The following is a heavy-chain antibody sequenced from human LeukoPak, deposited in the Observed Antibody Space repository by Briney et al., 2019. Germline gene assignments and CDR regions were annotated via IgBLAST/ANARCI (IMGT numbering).Heavy chain of an antibody. Sequence: PSVKVSCKASGYTFGAHYIHWLRQAPGQGLEYMGWINPTAGDTNFAEKLKGRVTLTRDTSSTTVYMEVTRLTFADTAVYYCARGMYSSSESFDVWGQGTMVVVSS. CDR2: INPTAGDT. CDR3: ARGMYSSSESFDV. V-gene: IGHV1-2*02. D-gene: IGHD3-22*01. J-gene: IGHJ3*01. CDR1: GYTFGAHY.